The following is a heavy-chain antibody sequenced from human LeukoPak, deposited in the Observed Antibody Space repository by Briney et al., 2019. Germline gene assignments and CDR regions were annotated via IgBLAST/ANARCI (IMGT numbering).Heavy chain of an antibody. J-gene: IGHJ6*03. CDR1: GGTFSSYA. Sequence: SVKVSCKASGGTFSSYAISWVRQAPGQGLEWVGGIIPIFGTANYAQKFQGRVTITTDESTSTAYMELSSLRSEDTAVYYCARPSGDDRSGYHTGGWGEDYYYYMDVWGKGTTVTVSS. CDR3: ARPSGDDRSGYHTGGWGEDYYYYMDV. D-gene: IGHD3-22*01. CDR2: IIPIFGTA. V-gene: IGHV1-69*05.